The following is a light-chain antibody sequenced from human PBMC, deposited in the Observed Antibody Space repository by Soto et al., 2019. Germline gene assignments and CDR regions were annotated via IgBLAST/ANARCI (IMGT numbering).Light chain of an antibody. J-gene: IGLJ3*02. Sequence: SYELTQPPSVSVAPGKTASVAWGGSNIGSKSVHLYQKKSGQAPVLVMYYDSDRPSGIPERFSGSNSGNAATLTISRVEAGDEADYYCQVWDISSGHVVFGGGTKLTVL. CDR2: YDS. CDR3: QVWDISSGHVV. V-gene: IGLV3-21*01. CDR1: NIGSKS.